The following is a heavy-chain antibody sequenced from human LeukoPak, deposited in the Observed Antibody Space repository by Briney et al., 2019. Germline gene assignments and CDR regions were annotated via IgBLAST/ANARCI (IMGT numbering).Heavy chain of an antibody. Sequence: ASVTVSCKASGYTVTSYYMHWVRQAPGQGLEWMGIINPTGGSTTYAQKFQGRATMTRDTSTSTVYMELSSLRSDDTAVYYCARTAARRFDYWGQGTLVTVSS. CDR3: ARTAARRFDY. CDR2: INPTGGST. V-gene: IGHV1-46*01. CDR1: GYTVTSYY. J-gene: IGHJ4*02. D-gene: IGHD6-6*01.